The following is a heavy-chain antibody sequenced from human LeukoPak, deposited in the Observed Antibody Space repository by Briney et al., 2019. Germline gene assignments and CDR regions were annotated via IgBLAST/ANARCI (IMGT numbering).Heavy chain of an antibody. D-gene: IGHD3-3*01. J-gene: IGHJ6*02. CDR1: GFTFSSYS. CDR2: ISSSSSYI. Sequence: GGSLRLSCAASGFTFSSYSMNWVRQAPGKGLEWVSSISSSSSYIYYADSVKGRFTISRDNAKNSLYLQMNSLRAEDTAVYYCASGYSDFWSGPPSPGDYYYYGMDVWGQGTTVTVSS. CDR3: ASGYSDFWSGPPSPGDYYYYGMDV. V-gene: IGHV3-21*01.